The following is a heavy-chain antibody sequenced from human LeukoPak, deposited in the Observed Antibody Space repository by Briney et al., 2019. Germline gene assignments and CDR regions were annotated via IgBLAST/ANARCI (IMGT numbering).Heavy chain of an antibody. CDR3: ARDLGHSSGRYGFSPGVQ. Sequence: ASVKVSCKASGYTFTSYGISWVRQAPGQGLEWMGWISAYNGNTNYAQKLQGRVTMTTDTSTSTAYMELRSLRSDDTAVYYCARDLGHSSGRYGFSPGVQWGQGTLVTVSS. V-gene: IGHV1-18*01. D-gene: IGHD6-19*01. J-gene: IGHJ4*02. CDR1: GYTFTSYG. CDR2: ISAYNGNT.